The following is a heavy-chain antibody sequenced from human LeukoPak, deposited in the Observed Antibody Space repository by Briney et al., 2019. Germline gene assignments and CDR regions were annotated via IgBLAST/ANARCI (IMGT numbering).Heavy chain of an antibody. CDR3: ARERLYTIFGVVIEMRAFDI. J-gene: IGHJ3*02. V-gene: IGHV4-34*01. CDR1: DGSFSGYY. Sequence: SETLSLTCAVYDGSFSGYYWSWIRQPPGKGLEWIGEINHSGSTNYNPSLKSRVTISVDTSKNQFSLKLSSVTAADTAVYYCARERLYTIFGVVIEMRAFDIWGQGTMVTVSS. CDR2: INHSGST. D-gene: IGHD3-3*01.